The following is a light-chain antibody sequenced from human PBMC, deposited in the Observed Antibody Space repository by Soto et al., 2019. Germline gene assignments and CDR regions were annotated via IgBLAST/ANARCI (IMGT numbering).Light chain of an antibody. V-gene: IGKV1-5*03. CDR2: KAS. CDR1: QSISSW. J-gene: IGKJ1*01. CDR3: QQYTSYST. Sequence: DIQMTQSPSTLSASVGDRVTITCRASQSISSWLAWYQLKPGKAPKLRIYKASSLESGVPSRFSGSGSGTEFSLTISSLQPDDFATYYCQQYTSYSTFGQETKVEIK.